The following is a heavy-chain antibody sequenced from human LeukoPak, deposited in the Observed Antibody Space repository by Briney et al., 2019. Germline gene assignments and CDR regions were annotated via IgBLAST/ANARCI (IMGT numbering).Heavy chain of an antibody. Sequence: PGGSLRLSCAASGFNFYNAGMSWVRQAPGKGLEWIGHIRSKNEGGTTDYAAPVKGRFTVSRDDSKSTLYLQMNSLKTEDTAVYYCTTDGDGPLKYFDYWGQGTLVTVSS. D-gene: IGHD2-21*01. CDR3: TTDGDGPLKYFDY. V-gene: IGHV3-15*01. J-gene: IGHJ4*01. CDR1: GFNFYNAG. CDR2: IRSKNEGGTT.